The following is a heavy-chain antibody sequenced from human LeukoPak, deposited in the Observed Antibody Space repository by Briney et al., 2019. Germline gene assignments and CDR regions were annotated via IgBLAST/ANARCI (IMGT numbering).Heavy chain of an antibody. CDR3: ARGGLRYCSSTSCYGVY. Sequence: GGSLRLSCAASGFTFDDHVMHWVRQGPGRGLEWVSSISSSSSYIYYADSVKGRFTISRDNAKNSLYLQMNSLRAEDTAVYYCARGGLRYCSSTSCYGVYWGQGTLVTVSS. V-gene: IGHV3-21*01. CDR2: ISSSSSYI. CDR1: GFTFDDHV. D-gene: IGHD2-2*01. J-gene: IGHJ4*02.